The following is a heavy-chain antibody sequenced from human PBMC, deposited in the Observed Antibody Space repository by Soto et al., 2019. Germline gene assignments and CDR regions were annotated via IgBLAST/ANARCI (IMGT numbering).Heavy chain of an antibody. CDR2: INHSRST. CDR3: ARVAGLPKIDY. V-gene: IGHV4-34*01. Sequence: QVQLQQWGAGLLKPSETPALTCAVYGGSFSGYYWSWIRQPPGQGLEWIGEINHSRSTNYNPSLKSRVTISVDTSKNQFSLKLSSVTAADTAVYYCARVAGLPKIDYWGQGTLVTVSS. J-gene: IGHJ4*02. D-gene: IGHD6-19*01. CDR1: GGSFSGYY.